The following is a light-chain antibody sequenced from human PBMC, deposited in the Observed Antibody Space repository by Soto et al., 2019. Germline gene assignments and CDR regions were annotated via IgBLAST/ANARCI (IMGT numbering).Light chain of an antibody. CDR1: QDINTW. V-gene: IGKV1-12*01. CDR3: QQAKSFPLA. CDR2: SAS. Sequence: DIQMTQSPSSVSASVGDRVTITCRASQDINTWLVWYQQKPGKAPNLLIYSASSLQSGVPSRFSGSGSGTDFTLTITSLQPEDFANYYCQQAKSFPLAFGQGTKVEIK. J-gene: IGKJ1*01.